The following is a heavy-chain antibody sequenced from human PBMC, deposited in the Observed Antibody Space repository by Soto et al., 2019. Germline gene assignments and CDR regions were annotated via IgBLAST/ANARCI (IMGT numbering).Heavy chain of an antibody. CDR3: ARAPSGYYFDK. CDR2: INTDNGNT. D-gene: IGHD3-10*01. CDR1: GYTFTSYA. Sequence: GASVKVSCKASGYTFTSYAIYCVRQAPGQSLECMGWINTDNGNTKYSQKFQDRVTITRDTSASTAYMELSSLRSEDTAVYFCARAPSGYYFDKWGQGTLVTVSS. V-gene: IGHV1-3*04. J-gene: IGHJ4*02.